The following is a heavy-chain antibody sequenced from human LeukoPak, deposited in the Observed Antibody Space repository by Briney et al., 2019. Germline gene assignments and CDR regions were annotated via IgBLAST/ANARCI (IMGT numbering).Heavy chain of an antibody. CDR3: ARDIVVVVAATPGYFDY. Sequence: GGSLRLSCAASGFTFSSYAMSWVRQAPGKGLEWVSAISGSGGSTYYADSVKGRFTISRDNSKNTLYLQMNSLRAEDTAVYYCARDIVVVVAATPGYFDYWGQGILVTVSS. V-gene: IGHV3-23*01. D-gene: IGHD2-15*01. J-gene: IGHJ4*02. CDR2: ISGSGGST. CDR1: GFTFSSYA.